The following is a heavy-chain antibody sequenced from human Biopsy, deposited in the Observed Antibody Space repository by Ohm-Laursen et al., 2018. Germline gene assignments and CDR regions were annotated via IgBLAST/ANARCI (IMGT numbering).Heavy chain of an antibody. Sequence: PSDTLSLTWAVYNVSFSSFYWSWIRQPPGKGLEWIGEISHTGSTNYNPPLKSRVFMSVDTSRSQFSLKLSSVTAADTAVYYCARGEYSSSIFDHWGQGTLVTVSS. D-gene: IGHD6-6*01. CDR3: ARGEYSSSIFDH. CDR1: NVSFSSFY. CDR2: ISHTGST. V-gene: IGHV4-34*01. J-gene: IGHJ4*02.